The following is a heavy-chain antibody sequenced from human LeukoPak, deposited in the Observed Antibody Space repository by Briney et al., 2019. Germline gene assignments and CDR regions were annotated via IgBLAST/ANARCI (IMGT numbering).Heavy chain of an antibody. CDR2: ISSGSYT. V-gene: IGHV3-11*03. J-gene: IGHJ4*02. CDR3: ARGSSGWHFSDS. Sequence: PGGSLRFSCVTSGFTFSDYYMSWIRQAPGKGLEWVSYISSGSYTNYADSVKGRFTISRDNAKNSLYLQMNRLRVEDTAVYYCARGSSGWHFSDSWGQGALVTVSP. CDR1: GFTFSDYY. D-gene: IGHD6-19*01.